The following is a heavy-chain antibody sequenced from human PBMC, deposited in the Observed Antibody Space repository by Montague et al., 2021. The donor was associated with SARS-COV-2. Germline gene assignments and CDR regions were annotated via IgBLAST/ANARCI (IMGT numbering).Heavy chain of an antibody. CDR3: ARSRVEFTSIAVIITGGMHYFDS. V-gene: IGHV4-34*01. CDR2: INHSGST. Sequence: SETLSLTCAVYGGSFSGYYWSWVRQAPGKGLEWIGEINHSGSTHYNPSRKSRVTMSVDTSKNQFSLKMSSVTAADTAVLYCARSRVEFTSIAVIITGGMHYFDSWGQGTLVTVSS. D-gene: IGHD3-22*01. CDR1: GGSFSGYY. J-gene: IGHJ4*02.